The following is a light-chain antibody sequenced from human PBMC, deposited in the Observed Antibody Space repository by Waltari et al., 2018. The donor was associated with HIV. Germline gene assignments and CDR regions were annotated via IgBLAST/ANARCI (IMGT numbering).Light chain of an antibody. J-gene: IGLJ2*01. CDR3: GTWDSSLSAEV. V-gene: IGLV1-51*01. Sequence: QSVLTQPPSVSAAPGQKVTIFCSGSTSNIGTSYVSWYQQLPGTAPKLLIYDNNKRPSGIPDRFSGSKSGTSATLGITGLQTGDEADYYCGTWDSSLSAEVFGGGTKLTVL. CDR2: DNN. CDR1: TSNIGTSY.